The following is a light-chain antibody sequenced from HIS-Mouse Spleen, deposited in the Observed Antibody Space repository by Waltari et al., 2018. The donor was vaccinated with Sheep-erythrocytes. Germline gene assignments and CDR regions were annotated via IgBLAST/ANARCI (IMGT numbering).Light chain of an antibody. CDR3: CSYAGSSTPWV. J-gene: IGLJ3*02. V-gene: IGLV2-23*01. CDR1: SSDDGSYNL. CDR2: EGS. Sequence: QSALTQPASVSGSPGQSITISCNGTSSDDGSYNLVSWYQQHPGKAPKRMIYEGSKRPSGVSNRFSGSKSGNTASLTISGLQAEDEADYYCCSYAGSSTPWVFGGGTKLTVL.